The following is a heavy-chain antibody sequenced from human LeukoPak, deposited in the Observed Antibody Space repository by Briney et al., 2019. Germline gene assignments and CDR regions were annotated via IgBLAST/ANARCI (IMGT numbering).Heavy chain of an antibody. Sequence: ASVKVSCKASGYTFTAYYIHWVRQAPGQGLEWMGWINPNSGDTNCAQKFQGRVTMTRDTSISTAYMEVSRLRPDDTAVYYCAMSHSLGGSQQLPALDYWGQGTLATVSS. D-gene: IGHD6-13*01. J-gene: IGHJ4*02. CDR2: INPNSGDT. CDR1: GYTFTAYY. CDR3: AMSHSLGGSQQLPALDY. V-gene: IGHV1-2*02.